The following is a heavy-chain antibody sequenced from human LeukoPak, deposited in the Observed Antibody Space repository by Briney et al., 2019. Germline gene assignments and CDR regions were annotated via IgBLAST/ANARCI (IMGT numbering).Heavy chain of an antibody. CDR3: ARVLTYYYDSSGYYMDV. Sequence: AASVKASCKASGGTLSSYAISWVRQAPGQGLEWLGWISAYNGNTNYAQKLQGRVTMTTDTSTSTAYMELRSLRSDDTAVYYCARVLTYYYDSSGYYMDVWGKGTTVTVSS. J-gene: IGHJ6*03. D-gene: IGHD3-22*01. CDR1: GGTLSSYA. CDR2: ISAYNGNT. V-gene: IGHV1-18*01.